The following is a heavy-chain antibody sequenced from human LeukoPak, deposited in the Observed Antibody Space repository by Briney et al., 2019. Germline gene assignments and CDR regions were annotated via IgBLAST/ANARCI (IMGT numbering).Heavy chain of an antibody. CDR3: ARGLPPYYYDSSGYYSAFDI. CDR1: GGSINNSY. Sequence: SETLSLTCTVSGGSINNSYWTWIRQPPGKGLEWVGHIYYSGSTNYNPSLKSRVTISVDTSKNQFSLKLSSVTAADTAVYYCARGLPPYYYDSSGYYSAFDIWGQGTMVTVSS. V-gene: IGHV4-59*01. D-gene: IGHD3-22*01. CDR2: IYYSGST. J-gene: IGHJ3*02.